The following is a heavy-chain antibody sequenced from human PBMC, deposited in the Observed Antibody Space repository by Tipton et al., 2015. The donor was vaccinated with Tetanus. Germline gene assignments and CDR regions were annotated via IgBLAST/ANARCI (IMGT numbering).Heavy chain of an antibody. J-gene: IGHJ4*02. D-gene: IGHD6-13*01. CDR2: ISGSGEIV. CDR3: AKDRGPSSWYRLDN. V-gene: IGHV3-48*01. CDR1: GFIFSNNS. Sequence: SLRLSCAASGFIFSNNSMNWVRQAPGKGLDWVSHISGSGEIVHYADSVKGRFTISRDNSMNTVYLQMNSLRADDTAIYYCAKDRGPSSWYRLDNWGQGTLLTVSS.